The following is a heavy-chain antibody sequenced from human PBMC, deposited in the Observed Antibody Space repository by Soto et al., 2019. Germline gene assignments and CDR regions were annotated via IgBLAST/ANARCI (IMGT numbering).Heavy chain of an antibody. J-gene: IGHJ6*02. Sequence: SETLSLTCTVSGGSISSSSYYWGWIRQPPGKGLEWIGGIYYSGSTYYNPSLKSRVTISVDTSKNQFSLKLSSVTAADTAVYYCARHGVGEYSSSWRYYYYYGMDVWGQGTTVTVSS. D-gene: IGHD6-13*01. V-gene: IGHV4-39*01. CDR3: ARHGVGEYSSSWRYYYYYGMDV. CDR1: GGSISSSSYY. CDR2: IYYSGST.